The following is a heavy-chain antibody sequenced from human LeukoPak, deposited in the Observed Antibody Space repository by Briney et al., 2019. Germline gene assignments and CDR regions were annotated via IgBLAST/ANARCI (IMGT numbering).Heavy chain of an antibody. CDR2: IHYSGST. D-gene: IGHD3-9*01. CDR3: ARGTRYFDWLLYEPTFDY. J-gene: IGHJ4*02. CDR1: GGSISSYY. Sequence: SETLSLTCTVSGGSISSYYWSWIRQPPGKGLEWIGYIHYSGSTNYNPSLKSRVTISVDTSKNQFSLKLSSVTAADTAVYYCARGTRYFDWLLYEPTFDYWGQGTLVTVSS. V-gene: IGHV4-59*08.